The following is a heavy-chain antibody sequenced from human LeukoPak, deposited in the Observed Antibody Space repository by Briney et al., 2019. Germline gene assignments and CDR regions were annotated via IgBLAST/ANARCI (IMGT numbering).Heavy chain of an antibody. CDR3: ASDPGIANGIDI. D-gene: IGHD1-26*01. V-gene: IGHV3-66*01. CDR1: GFTVSSNY. CDR2: IYGGDIT. J-gene: IGHJ6*02. Sequence: GGSLRLSCAVSGFTVSSNYMSWVRQVPGKGLEWVSDIYGGDITYYADSVKGRFTISRDTSKNTLNLQMNSLRVDDTAVYYCASDPGIANGIDIWGQGTTVTVSS.